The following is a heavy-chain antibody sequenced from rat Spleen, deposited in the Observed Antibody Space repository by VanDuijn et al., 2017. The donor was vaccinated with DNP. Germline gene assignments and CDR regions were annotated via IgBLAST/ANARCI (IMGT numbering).Heavy chain of an antibody. V-gene: IGHV2-41*01. CDR3: ARDREIYYSGDVAWYFDF. CDR1: YN. J-gene: IGHJ1*01. Sequence: YNVHWVRQPPGKGLEWMGVIWNTGGTRYNSALKSRLSISKDTSKSQVFLKMNSLQTEDTATYYCARDREIYYSGDVAWYFDFWGPGTMVTVSS. D-gene: IGHD1-1*01. CDR2: IWNTGGT.